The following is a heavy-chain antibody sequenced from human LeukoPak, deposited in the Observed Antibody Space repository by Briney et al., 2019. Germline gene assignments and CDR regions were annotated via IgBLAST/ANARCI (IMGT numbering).Heavy chain of an antibody. V-gene: IGHV3-7*01. J-gene: IGHJ3*02. CDR3: AKDDHRYKFVGREDSGSYGSGGAFDI. Sequence: PGGSLRLSCAASGFDLSSFSMSWVRQAPGKGLAWVANLKEDGTQDEYLDSVKGRFTIFRDNAKSSLDLQMNSLRAEDTAVYYCAKDDHRYKFVGREDSGSYGSGGAFDIWGQGTMVTVSS. CDR1: GFDLSSFS. D-gene: IGHD3-10*01. CDR2: LKEDGTQD.